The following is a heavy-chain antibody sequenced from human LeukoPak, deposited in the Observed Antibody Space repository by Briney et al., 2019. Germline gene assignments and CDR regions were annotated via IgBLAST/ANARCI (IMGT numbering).Heavy chain of an antibody. V-gene: IGHV4-59*08. CDR3: AASTYYYDSSGFDP. CDR1: GGSISSYY. CDR2: IYYSGST. J-gene: IGHJ5*02. Sequence: SETLSLTCTVSGGSISSYYWSWIRQPPGKGLEWIGYIYYSGSTNYNPSLKSRVTISVDTSKNQFSLKLSSVTAADTAVYYCAASTYYYDSSGFDPWGQGTPVTVSS. D-gene: IGHD3-22*01.